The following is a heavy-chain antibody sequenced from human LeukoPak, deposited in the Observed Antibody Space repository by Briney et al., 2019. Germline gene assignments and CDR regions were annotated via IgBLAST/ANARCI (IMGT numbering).Heavy chain of an antibody. CDR1: GFTFSSSG. D-gene: IGHD3-16*01. V-gene: IGHV3-30*18. CDR3: VKDLGFDY. J-gene: IGHJ4*02. Sequence: GGSLRLSCATSGFTFSSSGMHWVRLAPGKGLEWVAVISYDGSEKHYVDSVKGRFAISRDNSKNTLYLQMNSLRVEDTAVYYCVKDLGFDYWGQGTLVTVSS. CDR2: ISYDGSEK.